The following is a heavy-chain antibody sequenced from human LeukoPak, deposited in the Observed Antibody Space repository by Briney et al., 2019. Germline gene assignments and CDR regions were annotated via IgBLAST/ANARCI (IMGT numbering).Heavy chain of an antibody. CDR3: ARGSSWPNYYYMDV. CDR2: IYYSGST. V-gene: IGHV4-39*07. J-gene: IGHJ6*03. CDR1: GGSISSSSYY. D-gene: IGHD6-13*01. Sequence: SETLSLTCTVSGGSISSSSYYWGWIRQPPGKGLEWIGSIYYSGSTYYNPSLKSRVTISVDTSKNQFSLKLSSVTAADTAVYYCARGSSWPNYYYMDVWGKGTTVTVSS.